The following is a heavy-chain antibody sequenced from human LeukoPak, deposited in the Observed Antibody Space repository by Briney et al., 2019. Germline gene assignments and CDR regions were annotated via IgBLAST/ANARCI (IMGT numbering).Heavy chain of an antibody. CDR2: ISWNSGSI. Sequence: PGGSLRLSCAASGFTFDDYAMHWVRQAPGKGLEWVSGISWNSGSIGYADSVKGRFTISRDNAKNSLYLQMNSLRAEDMALYYCAKDFRGSSTAFDIWGQGTMDTVSS. V-gene: IGHV3-9*03. D-gene: IGHD2-2*01. CDR3: AKDFRGSSTAFDI. CDR1: GFTFDDYA. J-gene: IGHJ3*02.